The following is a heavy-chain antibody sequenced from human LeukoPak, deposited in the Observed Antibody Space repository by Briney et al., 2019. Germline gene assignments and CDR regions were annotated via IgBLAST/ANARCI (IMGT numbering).Heavy chain of an antibody. CDR3: ARKTYCSGGRCYGENWFDP. CDR2: IYYTGNA. Sequence: SETLSLTCTVTGGSISGYHWNWIRQSPGKGLEWIANIYYTGNADYNPSLKSRVTISVDTSKNEISLILSSVTAADTVVYYCARKTYCSGGRCYGENWFDPWGQGTLVTVSS. CDR1: GGSISGYH. J-gene: IGHJ5*02. V-gene: IGHV4-59*08. D-gene: IGHD2-15*01.